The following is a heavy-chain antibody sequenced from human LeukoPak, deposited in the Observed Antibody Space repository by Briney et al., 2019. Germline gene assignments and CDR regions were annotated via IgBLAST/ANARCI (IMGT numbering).Heavy chain of an antibody. Sequence: ASVKVSCKASGYTFTSYGISWVRQAPGQGLEWMGWISAYNGSTNYAQKLQGRVTMTTDTSTSTAYMELRSLRSDDTAVYYCARARYYYGSGSPLGWFDPWGQGTLVTVSS. CDR2: ISAYNGST. D-gene: IGHD3-10*01. CDR1: GYTFTSYG. J-gene: IGHJ5*02. V-gene: IGHV1-18*01. CDR3: ARARYYYGSGSPLGWFDP.